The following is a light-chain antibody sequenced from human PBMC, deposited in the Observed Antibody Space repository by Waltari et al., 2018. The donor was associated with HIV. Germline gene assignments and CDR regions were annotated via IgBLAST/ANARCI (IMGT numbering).Light chain of an antibody. V-gene: IGKV4-1*01. CDR2: WAS. J-gene: IGKJ4*01. CDR3: QQYYSTPLT. CDR1: QSVLYSSNSKNY. Sequence: DIVMTQSPDSLVVSLGERATINFKSSQSVLYSSNSKNYLAWYQQKPGQPPKLLIYWASTREYGVPDRFSGSGSGTDFTLTISSLQAEDLAVYYCQQYYSTPLTFGGGTKVEIK.